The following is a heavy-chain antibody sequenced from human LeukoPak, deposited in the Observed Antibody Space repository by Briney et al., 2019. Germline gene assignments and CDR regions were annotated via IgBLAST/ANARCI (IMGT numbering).Heavy chain of an antibody. J-gene: IGHJ6*03. V-gene: IGHV4-39*01. CDR3: ARVRYYYYYYMDV. CDR2: IYYSGST. Sequence: SETLSLTCTVSGGSISSSSYYWGWIRQPPGKGLEWIGSIYYSGSTYYNPSLQSRVTISVDTSKNQFSLKLSSVTAADTAVYYCARVRYYYYYYMDVWGKGTTVTVSS. D-gene: IGHD3-10*01. CDR1: GGSISSSSYY.